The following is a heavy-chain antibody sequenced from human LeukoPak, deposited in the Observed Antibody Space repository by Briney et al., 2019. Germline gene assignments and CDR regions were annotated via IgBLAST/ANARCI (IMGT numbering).Heavy chain of an antibody. CDR2: IRYDGSNK. CDR3: AKVPYSSSSVGGYFDY. CDR1: GFTVSSNY. V-gene: IGHV3-30*02. D-gene: IGHD6-6*01. Sequence: GGSLRLSCAASGFTVSSNYMSWVRQAPGKGLEWVAFIRYDGSNKYYADSVKGRFTISRDNSKNTLYLQMNSLRAEDTAVYYCAKVPYSSSSVGGYFDYWGQGTLVTVSS. J-gene: IGHJ4*02.